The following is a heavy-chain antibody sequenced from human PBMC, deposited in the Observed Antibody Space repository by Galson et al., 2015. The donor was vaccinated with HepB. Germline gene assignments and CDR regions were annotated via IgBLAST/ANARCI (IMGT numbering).Heavy chain of an antibody. CDR1: GFTFSSYA. CDR3: ARDTVTFGDI. CDR2: ISYDGSNK. V-gene: IGHV3-30*04. D-gene: IGHD4-17*01. Sequence: SLRLSCAASGFTFSSYAMHWVRQAPGKGLEWVAVISYDGSNKYYADSVKGRFTISRDNSKNTLYLQMNSLRAEDTAVYYCARDTVTFGDIWGQGTMVTVSS. J-gene: IGHJ3*02.